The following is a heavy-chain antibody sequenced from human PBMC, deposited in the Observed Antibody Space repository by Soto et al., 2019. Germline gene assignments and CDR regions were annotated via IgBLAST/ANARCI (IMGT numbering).Heavy chain of an antibody. D-gene: IGHD3-16*02. V-gene: IGHV3-73*01. CDR2: IRSTTNRLAT. CDR1: GFTVSGSA. CDR3: TSHLGELSFPRAFDI. Sequence: EVQLVESGGGLVPPGGSRKLSCAASGFTVSGSAVHLGRQASGKGLEWVGRIRSTTNRLATAYAASVTGRFAISRDSSQPTAYLQMSSLKTEDTAVYYCTSHLGELSFPRAFDIWGKGQMVNVAA. J-gene: IGHJ3*02.